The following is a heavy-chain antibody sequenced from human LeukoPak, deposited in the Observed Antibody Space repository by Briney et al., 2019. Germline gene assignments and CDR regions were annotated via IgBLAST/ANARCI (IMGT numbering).Heavy chain of an antibody. CDR2: ISSSSSFI. CDR1: GFTFSRYS. J-gene: IGHJ6*03. Sequence: PGGSLRLSCAASGFTFSRYSMNWVRQAPGKGLEWVSSISSSSSFIYYADSVKGRFTISRDNAKNSLYLQMNSLRAEDTAVYYCARIPWIQLWRDDYYYYYYMDVWGKGTTVTVSS. D-gene: IGHD5-18*01. V-gene: IGHV3-21*01. CDR3: ARIPWIQLWRDDYYYYYYMDV.